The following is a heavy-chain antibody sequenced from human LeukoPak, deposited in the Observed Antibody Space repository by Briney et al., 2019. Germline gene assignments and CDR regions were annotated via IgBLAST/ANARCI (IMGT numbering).Heavy chain of an antibody. CDR3: ARYSYGLRHAFDI. V-gene: IGHV1-46*01. Sequence: ASVKVSCKASGYTFTSYYMHWVRQAPGQGLEWMGIINPSGGSTSYAQKFQGRVTTTRDTSTSTVYMELSSLRSEDTAVYYCARYSYGLRHAFDIWGQGTMVTVSS. CDR1: GYTFTSYY. J-gene: IGHJ3*02. CDR2: INPSGGST. D-gene: IGHD5-18*01.